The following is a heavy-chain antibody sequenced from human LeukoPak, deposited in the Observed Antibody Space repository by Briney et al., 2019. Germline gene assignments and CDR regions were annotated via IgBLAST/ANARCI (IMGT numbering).Heavy chain of an antibody. V-gene: IGHV4-31*03. J-gene: IGHJ4*02. CDR1: GGSISSGDYY. D-gene: IGHD6-19*01. Sequence: SQTLSLTCTVSGGSISSGDYYWSWIRPLPGKGLEWIGYIYFSGSTYYTPCLNSRLTMSVDRSQSQFSMELSSVTAADTAVYYCARGATDHSSWTPYSGGWYPSAFDNWAREPWSPSRQ. CDR2: IYFSGST. CDR3: ARGATDHSSWTPYSGGWYPSAFDN.